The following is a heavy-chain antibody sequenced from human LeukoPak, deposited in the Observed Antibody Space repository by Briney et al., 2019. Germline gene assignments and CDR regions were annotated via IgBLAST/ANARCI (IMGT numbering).Heavy chain of an antibody. J-gene: IGHJ4*02. D-gene: IGHD6-19*01. CDR2: ISGSGGST. Sequence: PGGSLRLSCAASGFTFSNYAMSWVRQAPGKGLEWVSSISGSGGSTYYADSVKGRFTISRDNSKNTLYLQMNSLRAEDTAVYYCAKDRQRPGIAVAGDYWGQGTLVTVSS. V-gene: IGHV3-23*01. CDR3: AKDRQRPGIAVAGDY. CDR1: GFTFSNYA.